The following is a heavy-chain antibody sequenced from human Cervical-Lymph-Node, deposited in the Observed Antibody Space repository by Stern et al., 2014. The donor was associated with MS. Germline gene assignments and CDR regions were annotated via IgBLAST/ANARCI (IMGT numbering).Heavy chain of an antibody. CDR1: GFTFDDFA. V-gene: IGHV3-9*01. J-gene: IGHJ3*01. CDR2: ITWNSGNI. CDR3: AKDRSSRYDAFDV. Sequence: QLVQSGGGLVQPGRSLRLSCAASGFTFDDFAMHWVRQAPGQGLDWVSSITWNSGNIGYTDSVRGRFIISRDNAKNSLFLQMNSLKSEDTALYYCAKDRSSRYDAFDVWGQGTMVTVSS. D-gene: IGHD6-13*01.